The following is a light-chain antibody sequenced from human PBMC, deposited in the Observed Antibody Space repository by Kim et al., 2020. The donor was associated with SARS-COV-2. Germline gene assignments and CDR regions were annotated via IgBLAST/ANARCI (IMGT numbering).Light chain of an antibody. J-gene: IGKJ4*01. CDR2: GAS. V-gene: IGKV3-15*01. Sequence: EIVMTQSPATLSVSPGERATLSCRASQSVSSNLAWYQQKPGQAPRLLIYGASTRATGIPARFSDSGSGTEFTLTISSLQSEDFAVYYCQQYNNWPLLTFGGGTKVDIK. CDR3: QQYNNWPLLT. CDR1: QSVSSN.